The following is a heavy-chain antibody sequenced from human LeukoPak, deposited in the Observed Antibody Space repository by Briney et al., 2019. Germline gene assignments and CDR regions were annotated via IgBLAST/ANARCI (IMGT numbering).Heavy chain of an antibody. D-gene: IGHD3-10*01. V-gene: IGHV4-39*07. Sequence: PSETLSLTCTVSGGSISSSSYYWGWIRQPPGKGLEWIGSIYYSGSTYYNPSLKSRVTISVDTSKNQFSLKLSSMTAADTAVYYCARGPLLWFGKFDYWGQGTLVTVSS. CDR1: GGSISSSSYY. J-gene: IGHJ4*02. CDR2: IYYSGST. CDR3: ARGPLLWFGKFDY.